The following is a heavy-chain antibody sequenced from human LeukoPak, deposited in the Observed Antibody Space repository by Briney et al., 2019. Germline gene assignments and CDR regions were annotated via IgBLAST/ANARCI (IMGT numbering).Heavy chain of an antibody. Sequence: GASVKVSCKASGFTFTSSAMQWVRQARGQRLKWIGWIVVGSGNTNYAQKFQERVTITRDMSTSTAYMELSSLRSEDTAVYYCAADGVVVAATSSPHYYYYGMDVWGQGTTVTVSS. J-gene: IGHJ6*02. CDR3: AADGVVVAATSSPHYYYYGMDV. CDR1: GFTFTSSA. CDR2: IVVGSGNT. D-gene: IGHD2-15*01. V-gene: IGHV1-58*02.